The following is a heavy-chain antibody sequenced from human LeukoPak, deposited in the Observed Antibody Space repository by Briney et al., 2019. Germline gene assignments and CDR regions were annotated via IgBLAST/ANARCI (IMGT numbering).Heavy chain of an antibody. Sequence: GGSLRLSCAASGFTFSSYNMNWVRQAPGKGLEWVSSITSGSSYRFYADSVKGRFTISRDNGKNSVYLQMNSLTAEDTGLYYCARDATTAVGWVYMDVWGKGTTVTISS. CDR2: ITSGSSYR. CDR3: ARDATTAVGWVYMDV. CDR1: GFTFSSYN. V-gene: IGHV3-21*01. D-gene: IGHD6-25*01. J-gene: IGHJ6*03.